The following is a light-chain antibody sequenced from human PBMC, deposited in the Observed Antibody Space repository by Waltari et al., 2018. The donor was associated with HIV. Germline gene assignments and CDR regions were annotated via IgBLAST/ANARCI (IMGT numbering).Light chain of an antibody. J-gene: IGLJ2*01. CDR3: AAWDGSHVV. V-gene: IGLV1-47*01. CDR1: SSNIGRCY. CDR2: RNN. Sequence: QSVLTQPPSASGTPGQRVTISCSGSSSNIGRCYVSWYQQLPGTAPKLLIYRNNQRPSGVPDRFSGSKSGTSASLAISGLRSEDEADYYCAAWDGSHVVFGGGTKLTVL.